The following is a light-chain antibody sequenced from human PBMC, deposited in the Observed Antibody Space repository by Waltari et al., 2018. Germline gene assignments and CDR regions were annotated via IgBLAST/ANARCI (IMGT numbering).Light chain of an antibody. CDR1: ESVSHW. Sequence: DIQLTQSPSTLSASVGDRVTITCRASESVSHWLAWHQQRPGKAPRLLIFKASYLEGGVSQRFSGSGSETEFTLTISGLQPDDFATYYCQQYNTYPWTFGHGTKVEIK. J-gene: IGKJ1*01. V-gene: IGKV1-5*03. CDR2: KAS. CDR3: QQYNTYPWT.